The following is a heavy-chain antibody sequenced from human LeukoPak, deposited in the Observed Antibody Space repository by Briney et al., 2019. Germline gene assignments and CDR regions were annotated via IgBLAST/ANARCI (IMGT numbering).Heavy chain of an antibody. CDR2: INHSGST. D-gene: IGHD6-13*01. V-gene: IGHV4-34*01. CDR1: GGSFSGYY. J-gene: IGHJ4*02. Sequence: SETLSLTCAVYGGSFSGYYWSWIRQPPGKGLEWIGEINHSGSTNYNPPLKSRVTISVDTSKNQFSLKLSSVTAADTAVYYCATRARYSSSWYRMANPPDFDYWGQGTLVTVSS. CDR3: ATRARYSSSWYRMANPPDFDY.